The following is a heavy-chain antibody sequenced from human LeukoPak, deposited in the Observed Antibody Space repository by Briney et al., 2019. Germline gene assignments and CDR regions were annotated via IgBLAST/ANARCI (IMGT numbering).Heavy chain of an antibody. J-gene: IGHJ4*02. D-gene: IGHD6-6*01. V-gene: IGHV4-38-2*01. Sequence: SETLSLTCAVSGYSISSGYYWGWIRQPPGKGLEWIGSIYHSGSTYYNPSLKSRVTISVDTSKNQFSLKLSSVTAADTAVYYCARHGYSSSSIGDFDYWGQGTLVTVSS. CDR3: ARHGYSSSSIGDFDY. CDR1: GYSISSGYY. CDR2: IYHSGST.